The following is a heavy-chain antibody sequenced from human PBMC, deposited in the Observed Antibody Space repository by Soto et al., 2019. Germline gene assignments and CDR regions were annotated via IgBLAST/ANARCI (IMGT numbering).Heavy chain of an antibody. CDR2: INHSGST. V-gene: IGHV4-34*01. CDR1: GGSFSGYY. Sequence: QVQLQQWGAGLLKPSETLSLTCAVYGGSFSGYYWSWIRQPPGKGLEWIGEINHSGSTNYNPSLKSRVTISVDTSKNQFSLKLSSVTAADTAVYYCACQYCSSTSYCYGYYGMDVWGQGTTVTVSS. J-gene: IGHJ6*02. CDR3: ACQYCSSTSYCYGYYGMDV. D-gene: IGHD2-2*01.